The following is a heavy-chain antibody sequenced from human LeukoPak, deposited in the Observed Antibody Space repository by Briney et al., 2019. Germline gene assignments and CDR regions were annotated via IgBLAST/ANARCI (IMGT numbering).Heavy chain of an antibody. Sequence: ASVKVSCKASGGIFIRYAISWVRQAPGQGLEWMGGTIPIFGTANYAQKFQGRVTITADESTSTAYMELSSLRSEDTAVYYCARGWDHDSDGRPTAYVYWGQGTLVTVSS. CDR3: ARGWDHDSDGRPTAYVY. V-gene: IGHV1-69*13. D-gene: IGHD3-22*01. J-gene: IGHJ4*02. CDR1: GGIFIRYA. CDR2: TIPIFGTA.